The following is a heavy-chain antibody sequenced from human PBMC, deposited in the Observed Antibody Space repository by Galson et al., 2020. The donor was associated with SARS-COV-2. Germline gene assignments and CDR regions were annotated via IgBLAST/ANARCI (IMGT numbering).Heavy chain of an antibody. CDR2: ISGSGGRT. J-gene: IGHJ4*02. CDR3: ARDTAMVGDPCYFDY. V-gene: IGHV3-23*01. Sequence: GGSLRLSCAASGFTFSSYAMTWVRQAPGKGLECVSGISGSGGRTYYADSVKGRFTISRDNSKNTLYLQMNSLRAEDTAVYYCARDTAMVGDPCYFDYWGQGTLVTVSS. D-gene: IGHD5-18*01. CDR1: GFTFSSYA.